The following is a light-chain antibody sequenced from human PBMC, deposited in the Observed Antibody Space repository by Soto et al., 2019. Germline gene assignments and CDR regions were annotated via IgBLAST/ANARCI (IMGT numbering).Light chain of an antibody. CDR1: SGYSNYK. CDR3: GADHGSGSNFVYVV. V-gene: IGLV9-49*01. CDR2: VGTGGIVG. J-gene: IGLJ2*01. Sequence: QSVLTQPPCASASRGASVTLTCTLSSGYSNYKVDWYQQRPGKGPRFVMRVGTGGIVGSKGDGIPDRFSVLGSGLNRYLTIKNIQEEDESDYHCGADHGSGSNFVYVVFGGGTKLTVL.